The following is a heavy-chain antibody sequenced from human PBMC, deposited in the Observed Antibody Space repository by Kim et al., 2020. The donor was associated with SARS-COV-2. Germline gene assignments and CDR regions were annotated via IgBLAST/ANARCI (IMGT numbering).Heavy chain of an antibody. V-gene: IGHV3-48*02. Sequence: GGSLRLSCAASGFTFSSYSMNWVRQAPGKGLEWVSYISSSSSTIYYADSVKGRFTISRDNAKNSLYLQMNSLRDEDTAVYYCASQYCSSTSCYAGFDYWGQGTLVTVSS. J-gene: IGHJ4*02. CDR3: ASQYCSSTSCYAGFDY. CDR1: GFTFSSYS. D-gene: IGHD2-2*01. CDR2: ISSSSSTI.